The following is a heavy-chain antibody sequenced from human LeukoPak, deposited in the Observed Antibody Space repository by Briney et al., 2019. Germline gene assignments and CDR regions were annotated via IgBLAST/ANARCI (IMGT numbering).Heavy chain of an antibody. CDR1: GFTFSSYE. Sequence: GGSLRLSCAASGFTFSSYEMNWVRQAPGKGLEWVSYISSSGSTIYYADSVKGRFTISRDNAKNSLYLQMNSLRAEDTAVYYCASPAAATPGSYYYHYGMDVWGQGTTVTVSS. CDR2: ISSSGSTI. J-gene: IGHJ6*02. V-gene: IGHV3-48*03. D-gene: IGHD2-2*01. CDR3: ASPAAATPGSYYYHYGMDV.